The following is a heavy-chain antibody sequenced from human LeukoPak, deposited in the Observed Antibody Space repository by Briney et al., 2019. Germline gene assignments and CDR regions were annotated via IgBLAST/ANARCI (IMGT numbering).Heavy chain of an antibody. CDR2: IDWNGGRT. CDR1: GFTFDDYA. Sequence: AGGSLRLSCAGSGFTFDDYAMTWVRQAPGRGLEWVSGIDWNGGRTDYADSVKGRFTISRDNAKNSLYLQMNSLRAEDTALYYCARGGYSFGYVRPFDVWGQGKMVTVSS. CDR3: ARGGYSFGYVRPFDV. D-gene: IGHD5-18*01. V-gene: IGHV3-20*04. J-gene: IGHJ3*01.